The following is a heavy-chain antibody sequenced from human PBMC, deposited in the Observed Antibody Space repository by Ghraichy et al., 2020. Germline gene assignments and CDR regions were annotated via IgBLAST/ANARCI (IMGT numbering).Heavy chain of an antibody. CDR1: GFTFDDYT. CDR3: AKDIGVRSSWYAFDY. D-gene: IGHD6-13*01. J-gene: IGHJ4*02. V-gene: IGHV3-43*01. Sequence: GGSLRLPCAASGFTFDDYTMHWVRQAPGKGLEWVSLISWDGGSTYYADSVKGRFTISRDNSKNSLYLQMNSLRTEDTALYYCAKDIGVRSSWYAFDYWGQGTLVTVSS. CDR2: ISWDGGST.